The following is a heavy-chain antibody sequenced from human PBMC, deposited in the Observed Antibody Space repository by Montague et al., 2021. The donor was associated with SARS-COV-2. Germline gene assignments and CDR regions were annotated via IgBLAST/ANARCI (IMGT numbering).Heavy chain of an antibody. Sequence: TLSLTCSVSGDSIGSGSHYWSWIRRAAGEGLEWIGRIYTSGRTDYNPSLINRVIISLDTSKNQFSLKLSSLTTADTGVYYCARAPDDYGTFGYWGQGIPVIVSS. J-gene: IGHJ4*02. V-gene: IGHV4-61*02. CDR3: ARAPDDYGTFGY. CDR2: IYTSGRT. D-gene: IGHD4-17*01. CDR1: GDSIGSGSHY.